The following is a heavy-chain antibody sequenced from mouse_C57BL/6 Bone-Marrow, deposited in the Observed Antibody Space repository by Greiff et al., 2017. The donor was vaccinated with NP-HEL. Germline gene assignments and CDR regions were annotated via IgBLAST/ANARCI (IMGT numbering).Heavy chain of an antibody. Sequence: EVQLKQSGPELVKPGASVKISCKASGYTFTDYYMNWVKQSHGKSLEWIGDINPNNGGTSYNQKFKGKATLTVDKSSSTAYMELRSLTSEDSAVYYCARWYYYWDFDDWGTGTTVTVSS. CDR1: GYTFTDYY. CDR3: ARWYYYWDFDD. D-gene: IGHD1-1*02. J-gene: IGHJ1*03. V-gene: IGHV1-26*01. CDR2: INPNNGGT.